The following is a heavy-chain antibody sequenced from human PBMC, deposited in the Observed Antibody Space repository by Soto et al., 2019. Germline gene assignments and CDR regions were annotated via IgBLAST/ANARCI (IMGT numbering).Heavy chain of an antibody. D-gene: IGHD2-2*01. CDR3: ARAQLVGYYFDY. V-gene: IGHV4-30-4*01. Sequence: SETLSLTCTVSGGSISSGDYYWSWIRQPPGKGLEWIGYIYFRGTTYYNPSLKSRVTISVDTSKNQFSLKLSSVTAADTAVYYCARAQLVGYYFDYWRQGILVTVSS. CDR1: GGSISSGDYY. CDR2: IYFRGTT. J-gene: IGHJ4*02.